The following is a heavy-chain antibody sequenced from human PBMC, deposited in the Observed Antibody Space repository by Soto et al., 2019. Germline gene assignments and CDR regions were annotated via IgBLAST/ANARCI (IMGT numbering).Heavy chain of an antibody. D-gene: IGHD6-6*01. CDR3: AKGSIAARSSNFDY. V-gene: IGHV3-9*01. J-gene: IGHJ4*02. Sequence: EVQLVESGGGLVQPGRSLRLSCAASGLTFDDYAMHWVRQAPGKGLEWVSGISWNSGSIGYADSVKGRFTISRDNAKNSMYLQMNSLRAEDTALYYCAKGSIAARSSNFDYWGQGTLVTVSS. CDR2: ISWNSGSI. CDR1: GLTFDDYA.